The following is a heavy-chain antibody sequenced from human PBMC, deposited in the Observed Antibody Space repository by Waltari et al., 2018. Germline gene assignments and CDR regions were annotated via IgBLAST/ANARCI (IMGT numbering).Heavy chain of an antibody. V-gene: IGHV4-34*01. CDR3: ARFRPAEIVVVPSEAFDI. CDR1: GGSFSGYY. CDR2: INHSGST. D-gene: IGHD2-15*01. J-gene: IGHJ3*02. Sequence: QVQLQQWGAGLLKPSETLSLTCAVYGGSFSGYYWSWIRQPPGKGLEWIGEINHSGSTNYNPSLKSRGTISVDTSKNQFSLKLSSVTAADTAVYYCARFRPAEIVVVPSEAFDIWGQGTMVTVSS.